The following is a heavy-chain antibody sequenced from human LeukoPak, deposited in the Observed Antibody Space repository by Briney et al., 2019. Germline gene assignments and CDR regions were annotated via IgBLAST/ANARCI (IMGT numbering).Heavy chain of an antibody. CDR2: ISGGGGTP. J-gene: IGHJ4*02. D-gene: IGHD2-15*01. V-gene: IGHV3-23*01. Sequence: QAGGSLRLSCAASGFTFSSYGMSWVRQAPGKGLEWVSTISGGGGTPYYADSVKGRFTISRYNSKNTLFLQMNSLRVEDTAVYYCAKSGLNRFDYWGQGALVTVSS. CDR3: AKSGLNRFDY. CDR1: GFTFSSYG.